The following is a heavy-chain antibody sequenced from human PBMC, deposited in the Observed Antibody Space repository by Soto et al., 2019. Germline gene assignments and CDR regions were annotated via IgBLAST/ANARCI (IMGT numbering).Heavy chain of an antibody. CDR3: EKVRDYYGSSVYYYEGPLDY. D-gene: IGHD3-22*01. CDR1: GFTFTNYA. CDR2: IRGSGGST. V-gene: IGHV3-23*01. J-gene: IGHJ4*02. Sequence: EVQLLESGGGLVQPGGSLRLSCAVSGFTFTNYAMNWVRQAPGKGLAWVATIRGSGGSTYYADSVKGRFTISRDNSKDTLFHQMNSLRAEHTAVYYGEKVRDYYGSSVYYYEGPLDYWGQGTLVTVSS.